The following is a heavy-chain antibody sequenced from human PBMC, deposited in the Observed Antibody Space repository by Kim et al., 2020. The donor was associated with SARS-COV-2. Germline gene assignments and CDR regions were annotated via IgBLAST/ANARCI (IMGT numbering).Heavy chain of an antibody. CDR3: ANYGITSR. CDR2: GGMT. Sequence: GGMTYYADSVNGRFTLSRDNSQNILYLQMDNVRAEDTALYYCANYGITSRWGQGTLVTVSS. J-gene: IGHJ4*02. D-gene: IGHD1-20*01. V-gene: IGHV3-23*01.